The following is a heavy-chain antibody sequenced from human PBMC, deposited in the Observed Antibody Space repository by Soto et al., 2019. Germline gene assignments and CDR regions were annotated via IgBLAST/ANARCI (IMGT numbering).Heavy chain of an antibody. D-gene: IGHD6-13*01. CDR2: IYHSGST. J-gene: IGHJ4*02. CDR3: ASGQQLVRNY. V-gene: IGHV4-30-2*01. Sequence: QLQLQESGSGLVKPSQTLSLTCAVSGGSISSGGYSWSWIRQPPGKGLEWIGYIYHSGSTYYIPSGKSRATRSRDRSKTRSLRRLSSVTAADTAVYYCASGQQLVRNYWGQGTLVTVSS. CDR1: GGSISSGGYS.